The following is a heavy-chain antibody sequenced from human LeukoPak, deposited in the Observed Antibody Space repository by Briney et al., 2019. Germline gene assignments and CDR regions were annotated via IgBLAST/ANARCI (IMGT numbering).Heavy chain of an antibody. Sequence: GGSLRLSCAVSGFPFDDYPKHWVREVPGKGLECLSGINWNNDSIGYGDSVKGLFNTSRDNPKNSLYPQMKSLRAEDTAFYYCAINGGGDSGYGNFDYWGQGTLVTVSS. J-gene: IGHJ4*02. D-gene: IGHD5-12*01. CDR3: AINGGGDSGYGNFDY. CDR1: GFPFDDYP. V-gene: IGHV3-9*01. CDR2: INWNNDSI.